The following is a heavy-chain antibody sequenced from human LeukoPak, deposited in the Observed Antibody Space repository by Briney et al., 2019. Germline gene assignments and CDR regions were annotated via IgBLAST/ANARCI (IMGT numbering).Heavy chain of an antibody. CDR2: ISGYGGDT. D-gene: IGHD6-19*01. CDR1: GFTFSSYA. CDR3: AKAVGYSSGWTLPPFDY. V-gene: IGHV3-23*01. Sequence: GGSLRLSCAASGFTFSSYAMSWVRQAPGKGLEWVSAISGYGGDTYYADSVKGRFTISRDNSKNTLYLQMSSLRAEDTAVYYCAKAVGYSSGWTLPPFDYWGQGTLVAVSS. J-gene: IGHJ4*02.